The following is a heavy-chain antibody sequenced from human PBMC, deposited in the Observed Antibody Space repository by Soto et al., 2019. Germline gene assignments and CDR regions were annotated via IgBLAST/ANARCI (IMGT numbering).Heavy chain of an antibody. CDR1: GDTVSSSSAA. J-gene: IGHJ4*02. Sequence: SQTLSLTCAISGDTVSSSSAAWTWIRQSPSRGLEWLGRTYYRSTWGNDYAISVKSRITINPDTSNNQFSLHLNSVTPEDTAVYSFARKMAAIGQSGTFDNWGQGTLVPSSS. V-gene: IGHV6-1*01. CDR3: ARKMAAIGQSGTFDN. CDR2: TYYRSTWGN. D-gene: IGHD6-13*01.